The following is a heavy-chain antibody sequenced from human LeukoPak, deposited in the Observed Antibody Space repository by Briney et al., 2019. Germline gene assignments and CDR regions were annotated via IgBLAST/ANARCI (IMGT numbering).Heavy chain of an antibody. J-gene: IGHJ4*02. CDR1: GFTFSSYA. V-gene: IGHV3-23*01. D-gene: IGHD6-19*01. CDR2: ISGSGSST. CDR3: ARFETVAAKPFEF. Sequence: GGSLRLSCAASGFTFSSYAMSWVRQAPGKGLEWVSAISGSGSSTAYADSVKGRFTISRDNSKSTLYLQMNSLRAEDTAVYYCARFETVAAKPFEFWGQGALVTVSS.